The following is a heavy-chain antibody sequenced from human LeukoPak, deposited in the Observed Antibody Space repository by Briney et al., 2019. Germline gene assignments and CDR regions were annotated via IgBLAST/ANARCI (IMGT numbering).Heavy chain of an antibody. CDR2: INPNSGGT. D-gene: IGHD4-17*01. V-gene: IGHV1-2*02. Sequence: GASVKVSCKASGYTFTGYYMHWVRQAPGQGLEWMGWINPNSGGTNYAQKFQGRVTMTRDTSISTAYMELSRLRSDDTAVYYCARVRAKTVTTPVPLGYWGQGTLVTVSS. CDR1: GYTFTGYY. J-gene: IGHJ4*02. CDR3: ARVRAKTVTTPVPLGY.